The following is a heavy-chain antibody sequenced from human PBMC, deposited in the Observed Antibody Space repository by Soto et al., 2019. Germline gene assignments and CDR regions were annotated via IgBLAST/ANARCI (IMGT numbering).Heavy chain of an antibody. D-gene: IGHD1-1*01. V-gene: IGHV3-23*01. CDR1: GFTFSSYA. J-gene: IGHJ6*04. Sequence: GGLRLSCAASGFTFSSYAMSWVRQAPGKGLEWVSAISGSGGSTYYADSVQGRFTISRDNSKNTLYLQMNSLRAEDTAVSYCTRASTRDDGYYYYGMDVSAKGTTVTSPQ. CDR2: ISGSGGST. CDR3: TRASTRDDGYYYYGMDV.